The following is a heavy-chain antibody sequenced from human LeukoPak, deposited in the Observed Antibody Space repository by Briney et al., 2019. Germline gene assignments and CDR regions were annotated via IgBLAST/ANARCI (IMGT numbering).Heavy chain of an antibody. J-gene: IGHJ4*02. Sequence: KASETLSLTCTVSGGSISSYYWSWIRQPPGKGLEWVGYLYYGGSTNYNPSLKSRVTISVDTSKNQLFLKLTSVTTADTAVYYCARGHNYFDSWGQGTLVTVSS. CDR2: LYYGGST. CDR1: GGSISSYY. V-gene: IGHV4-59*01. CDR3: ARGHNYFDS.